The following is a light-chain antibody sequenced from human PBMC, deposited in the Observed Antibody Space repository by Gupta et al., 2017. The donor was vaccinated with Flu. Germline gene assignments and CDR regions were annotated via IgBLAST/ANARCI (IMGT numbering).Light chain of an antibody. CDR2: STS. J-gene: IGLJ3*02. CDR3: LLYYGGAQLWV. V-gene: IGLV7-43*01. Sequence: QTVVTQEPLLTVSPGGTVTLTCPSSTGAVTSGYYPNWFQQKPGQAPRPLIYSTSNKHSWTPARFSGSLLGGKAALTLSGVQPEDEAAYYCLLYYGGAQLWVFGGGTKLTVL. CDR1: TGAVTSGYY.